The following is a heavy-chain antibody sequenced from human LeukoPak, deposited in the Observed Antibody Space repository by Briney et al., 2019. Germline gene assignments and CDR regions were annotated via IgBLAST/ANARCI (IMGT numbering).Heavy chain of an antibody. CDR1: GYSISSDCY. CDR3: ARAPRDSSGYYMRSFDY. Sequence: SETLSLTCTVSGYSISSDCYWGSTRQPPGQGLAWLGGIYHSGYTYYYPSLKSRVTISVDTSRNQFSLKLSSVTAADTAVYYCARAPRDSSGYYMRSFDYWGQGTLVTVSS. J-gene: IGHJ4*02. CDR2: IYHSGYT. V-gene: IGHV4-38-2*02. D-gene: IGHD3-22*01.